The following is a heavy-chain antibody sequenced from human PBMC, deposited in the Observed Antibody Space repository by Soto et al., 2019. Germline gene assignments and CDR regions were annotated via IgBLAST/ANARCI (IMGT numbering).Heavy chain of an antibody. CDR3: ARGDDFWSGYYSADWFDP. CDR2: INPSGGST. CDR1: GYTFTSYY. D-gene: IGHD3-3*01. V-gene: IGHV1-46*01. Sequence: ASVKVSCKASGYTFTSYYMHWVRRAPGQGLEWTGIINPSGGSTSYAQKFQGRVTMTRDTSTSTVYMELSSLRSEDTAVYYCARGDDFWSGYYSADWFDPWGQGTLVTVSS. J-gene: IGHJ5*02.